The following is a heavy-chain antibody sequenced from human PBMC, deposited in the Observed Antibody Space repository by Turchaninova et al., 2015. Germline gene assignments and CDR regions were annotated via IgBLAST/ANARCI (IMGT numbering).Heavy chain of an antibody. Sequence: QVQLQQWGAGLLKPSETLSLTCAVYGGSFSGYYWSWIRQPPGKGLEGIGEMNHSGSTNYNPPLKGRGTISVDTSTNQFSLKVSSVTAADTAVYYFARAKTTVAGTGGGYWFDPWGQGTLVTVSS. CDR2: MNHSGST. CDR3: ARAKTTVAGTGGGYWFDP. J-gene: IGHJ5*02. CDR1: GGSFSGYY. D-gene: IGHD6-19*01. V-gene: IGHV4-34*01.